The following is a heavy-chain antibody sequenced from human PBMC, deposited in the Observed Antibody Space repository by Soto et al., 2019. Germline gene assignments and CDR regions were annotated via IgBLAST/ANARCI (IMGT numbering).Heavy chain of an antibody. J-gene: IGHJ6*02. D-gene: IGHD3-3*01. Sequence: QVQLVQSGAEVKKPGSSVKVSCKASGGTFSSYAISWVRQAPGQGLEWMGGIIPIFGTANYAQKFQGRVTITADKSTSTAYMELSSLRSEDTAVYYCARDYDFWSGYRSSYYYGMDVWGQGTTVTASS. V-gene: IGHV1-69*06. CDR2: IIPIFGTA. CDR3: ARDYDFWSGYRSSYYYGMDV. CDR1: GGTFSSYA.